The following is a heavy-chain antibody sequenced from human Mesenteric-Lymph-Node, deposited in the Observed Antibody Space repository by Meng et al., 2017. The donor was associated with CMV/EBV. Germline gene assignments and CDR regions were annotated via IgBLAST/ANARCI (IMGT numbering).Heavy chain of an antibody. D-gene: IGHD3-10*01. J-gene: IGHJ2*01. CDR1: GFTFSSYA. V-gene: IGHV3-23*01. CDR3: AKSGAADGDWYFDF. CDR2: ISGRGGIT. Sequence: GGSLRLSCAASGFTFSSYAMSWVRQAPGKRLEWVSGISGRGGITYYADSVKGRFTISRDNSKNTLYVQMNSPRAEDTAVYYCAKSGAADGDWYFDFWGRGTLVTVSS.